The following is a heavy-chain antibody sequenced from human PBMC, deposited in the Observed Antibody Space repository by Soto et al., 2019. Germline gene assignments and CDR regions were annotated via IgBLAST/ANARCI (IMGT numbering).Heavy chain of an antibody. CDR2: IIPIFGTA. CDR1: GGTFSSYA. Sequence: QVQLVQSGAEVKKPGSSVKVSCKASGGTFSSYAISWVRQDPGQGLEWMGGIIPIFGTANYAQKFQGRVTSTAYESTITGYLELCSLRFEDAGVYYFARLGSVSCVQLDAFYFWGSATMVTVSS. CDR3: ARLGSVSCVQLDAFYF. D-gene: IGHD1-1*01. J-gene: IGHJ3*01. V-gene: IGHV1-69*01.